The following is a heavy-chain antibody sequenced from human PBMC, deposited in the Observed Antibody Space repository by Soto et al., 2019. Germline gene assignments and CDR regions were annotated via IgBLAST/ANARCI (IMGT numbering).Heavy chain of an antibody. D-gene: IGHD2-2*01. CDR1: GFTFSNYD. CDR3: AKRYWSRTSCNYGEPAFDY. CDR2: IRGSGGGT. V-gene: IGHV3-23*01. J-gene: IGHJ4*01. Sequence: EVQLLESGGGLVQPGGSLRLSCASSGFTFSNYDMTWVRLAPGKGLEWVSTIRGSGGGTFYADSVRGRFTISRDTSKKTLFLQMNSRRAEDTAVYYCAKRYWSRTSCNYGEPAFDYWGHGTLVSVSS.